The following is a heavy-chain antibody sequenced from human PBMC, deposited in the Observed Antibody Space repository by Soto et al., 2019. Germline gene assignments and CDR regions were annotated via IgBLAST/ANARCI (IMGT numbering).Heavy chain of an antibody. V-gene: IGHV4-59*01. J-gene: IGHJ4*02. CDR2: IYYSGT. D-gene: IGHD3-3*01. CDR1: GGSISSYY. Sequence: PSETLSLTCTVSGGSISSYYWSWIRQSPGKGLEWIGYIYYSGTDYNPSLKSRVTISVDTSKSQFSLNLTSVTAADTAVYYCARESFWSGYFDFWGQGSLVTVSS. CDR3: ARESFWSGYFDF.